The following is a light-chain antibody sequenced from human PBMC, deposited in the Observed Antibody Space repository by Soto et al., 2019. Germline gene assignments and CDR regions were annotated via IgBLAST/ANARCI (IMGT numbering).Light chain of an antibody. V-gene: IGKV1-12*01. J-gene: IGKJ2*01. CDR3: QQVNSFPYT. CDR2: AAS. CDR1: QGIGSS. Sequence: DIQMTQSPSSVSASVGDRVTISCRASQGIGSSLAWYQQKPGEAPHLLIYAASSLQSGVPSRFSGSGSGTDFTLPIISLQPEDFATYYCQQVNSFPYTFGRGTNLEIK.